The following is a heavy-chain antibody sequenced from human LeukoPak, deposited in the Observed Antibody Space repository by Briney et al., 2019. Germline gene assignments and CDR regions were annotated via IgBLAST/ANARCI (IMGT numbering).Heavy chain of an antibody. J-gene: IGHJ5*02. D-gene: IGHD1-7*01. CDR1: GGSISSYY. CDR2: IYTSGST. Sequence: PSETLSLTCTVSGGSISSYYWGWIRQPPGKGLEWIGYIYTSGSTNYNPSLKSRVTISVDTSKNQFSLKLSSVTAADTAVYYCARQTLRYNWNLPFDPWGQGTLVTVSS. V-gene: IGHV4-4*09. CDR3: ARQTLRYNWNLPFDP.